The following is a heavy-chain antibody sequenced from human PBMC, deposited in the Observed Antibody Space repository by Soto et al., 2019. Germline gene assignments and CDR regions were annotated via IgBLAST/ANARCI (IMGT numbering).Heavy chain of an antibody. CDR2: VIPHFVTT. Sequence: QVQLVQSGAEVKKPGSSVKVSCKASGGTFRNYALSWVRQAPGRGLEWRGGVIPHFVTTNYAQKLQGRVTITAEESTNTAYMELRSLTSEDTAIYYCARKGVTDVDWLFHFEFWGQGTPVTVSS. D-gene: IGHD3-9*01. CDR1: GGTFRNYA. J-gene: IGHJ4*02. CDR3: ARKGVTDVDWLFHFEF. V-gene: IGHV1-69*01.